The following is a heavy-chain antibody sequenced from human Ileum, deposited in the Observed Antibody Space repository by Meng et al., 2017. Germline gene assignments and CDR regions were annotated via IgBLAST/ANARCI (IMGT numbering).Heavy chain of an antibody. V-gene: IGHV1-3*01. CDR3: VRGNGPGAYLLDY. J-gene: IGHJ4*02. CDR2: MDAGNGYA. CDR1: GYSFSYYA. Sequence: QVHLVQSGAEVKTPGASVRISGKASGYSFSYYAMPWVRQAPGQRLEWLGLMDAGNGYARYSQKFQGRVTIIRDTSANTDYMELSSLTSEDTAIYFCVRGNGPGAYLLDYWGQGALVTVSS. D-gene: IGHD3-10*01.